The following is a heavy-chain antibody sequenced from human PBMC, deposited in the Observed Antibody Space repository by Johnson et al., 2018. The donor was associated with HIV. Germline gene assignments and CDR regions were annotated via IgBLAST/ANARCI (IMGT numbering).Heavy chain of an antibody. V-gene: IGHV3-66*02. CDR1: GFTVSSNY. J-gene: IGHJ3*02. D-gene: IGHD3-22*01. Sequence: VQLVESGGGLVQPGGSLRLSCAASGFTVSSNYMSWVRQAPGKGLEWVSVIYSGGSTYYADSVKGRFTISRDNSKNTMDLQMNSLRAEDTAVYYCAKEYYYDSSGFPDAFDIWGQGTMVTVSS. CDR3: AKEYYYDSSGFPDAFDI. CDR2: IYSGGST.